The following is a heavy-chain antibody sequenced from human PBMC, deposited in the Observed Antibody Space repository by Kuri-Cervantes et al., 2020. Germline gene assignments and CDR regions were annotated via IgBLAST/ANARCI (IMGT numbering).Heavy chain of an antibody. CDR1: GYTFASYG. CDR2: ISAYNGNT. CDR3: ARRYSSGWSFDY. J-gene: IGHJ4*02. V-gene: IGHV1-18*01. D-gene: IGHD6-19*01. Sequence: ASVKVSCKASGYTFASYGISWVRQAPGQGLEWMGWISAYNGNTNYAQKLQGRVTMTTDTSTSTAYMELRSLRSDDTAVYYCARRYSSGWSFDYWGQGTLVTVSS.